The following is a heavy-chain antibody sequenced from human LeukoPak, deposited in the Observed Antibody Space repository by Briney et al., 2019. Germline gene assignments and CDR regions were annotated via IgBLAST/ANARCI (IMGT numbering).Heavy chain of an antibody. CDR3: AKDDDGGLVVPAATFGAFDI. CDR1: GFTFSTYW. CDR2: INSDGSST. V-gene: IGHV3-74*01. J-gene: IGHJ3*02. D-gene: IGHD2-2*01. Sequence: QPGGSLRLSCVTSGFTFSTYWMHWVRQAPGKGLVWVSRINSDGSSTNYADSVKGRFTISRDNSKNTLYLQMNSLRVEDTAVYYCAKDDDGGLVVPAATFGAFDIWGQGTMVTVSS.